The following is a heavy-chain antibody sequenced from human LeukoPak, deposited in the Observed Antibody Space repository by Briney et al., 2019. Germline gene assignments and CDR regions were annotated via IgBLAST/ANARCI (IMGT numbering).Heavy chain of an antibody. V-gene: IGHV3-15*01. Sequence: GGSLRLSCAASGFTFSNAWMSWVRQAPGKGLEWVGRIKSKTDGGTTDYAAPVKGRFTISRDDSKNTLYLQTNSLKTEDTAVYYCTTDRLIVVVPAALYGMDVWGKGTTVTVSS. CDR1: GFTFSNAW. CDR2: IKSKTDGGTT. D-gene: IGHD2-2*01. J-gene: IGHJ6*04. CDR3: TTDRLIVVVPAALYGMDV.